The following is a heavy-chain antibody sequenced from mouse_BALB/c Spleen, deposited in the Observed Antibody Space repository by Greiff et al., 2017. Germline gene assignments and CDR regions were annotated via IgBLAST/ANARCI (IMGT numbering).Heavy chain of an antibody. D-gene: IGHD2-4*01. Sequence: EVQVVESGGGLVKPGGSLKLSCAASGFTFSSYAMSWVRQTPEKRLEWVATISSGGSYTYYPDSVKGRFTISRDNAKNTLYLQMSSLRSEDTAMYYCARGGYYEYFDYWGQGTTLTVSS. CDR1: GFTFSSYA. V-gene: IGHV5-9-3*01. CDR3: ARGGYYEYFDY. J-gene: IGHJ2*01. CDR2: ISSGGSYT.